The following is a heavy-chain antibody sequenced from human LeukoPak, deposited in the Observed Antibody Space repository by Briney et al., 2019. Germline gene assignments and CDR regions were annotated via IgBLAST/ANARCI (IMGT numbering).Heavy chain of an antibody. CDR2: ISAYNGYT. D-gene: IGHD3-10*01. CDR1: GYTFTSYG. J-gene: IGHJ6*02. Sequence: ASVKVSCKASGYTFTSYGISWVRQAPGQGLEWMGWISAYNGYTNYAQKFQGRVTMTTDASTSTACMDLRSLRSDDTAVYYCVREVTMVRGVITFYHYNGMDVWGQGTAVTVSS. CDR3: VREVTMVRGVITFYHYNGMDV. V-gene: IGHV1-18*01.